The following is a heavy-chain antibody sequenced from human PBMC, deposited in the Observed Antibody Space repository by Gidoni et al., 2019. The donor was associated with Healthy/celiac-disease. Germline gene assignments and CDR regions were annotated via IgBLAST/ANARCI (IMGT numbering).Heavy chain of an antibody. CDR3: ARATSSSSIPDYYGMDV. CDR1: AGSISRGDYY. Sequence: QVHLQESGPGLVKPSQTLSLTCTVSAGSISRGDYYWSWIRPPPGKGLEWIGYIYYSGSTYYNPSLKSRVTISVDTSKNQFSLKLSSVTAADTAVYYCARATSSSSIPDYYGMDVWGQGTTVTVSS. J-gene: IGHJ6*02. V-gene: IGHV4-30-4*01. D-gene: IGHD6-6*01. CDR2: IYYSGST.